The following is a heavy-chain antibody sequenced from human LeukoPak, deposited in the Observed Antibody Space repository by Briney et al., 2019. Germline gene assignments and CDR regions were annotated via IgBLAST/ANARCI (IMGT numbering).Heavy chain of an antibody. CDR1: GFIFSNYA. Sequence: GGSLRLSCAASGFIFSNYAMSWVRQAPGKGLEWVSAIGGRDGGTYYADSVKGRFTVSRDDPKNTLYLQMNSLRAEDTALYYCAKDLDIAAAGIDYWGQGTLVTVSS. V-gene: IGHV3-23*01. CDR2: IGGRDGGT. CDR3: AKDLDIAAAGIDY. J-gene: IGHJ4*02. D-gene: IGHD6-13*01.